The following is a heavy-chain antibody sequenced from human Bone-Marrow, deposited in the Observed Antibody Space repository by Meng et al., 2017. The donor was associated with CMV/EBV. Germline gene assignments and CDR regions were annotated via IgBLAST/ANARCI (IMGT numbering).Heavy chain of an antibody. D-gene: IGHD2-2*01. CDR1: GGSISSYY. V-gene: IGHV4-59*01. CDR2: IYYSGST. CDR3: AMVVPPYSGYGMDV. Sequence: SETLSLTCTVSGGSISSYYWSWIRQPPGKGLEWIGYIYYSGSTNYNPSLKSRVTISVDTSKNQFSLKLSSVTAADTAVYYCAMVVPPYSGYGMDVWGQGPTVTVSS. J-gene: IGHJ6*02.